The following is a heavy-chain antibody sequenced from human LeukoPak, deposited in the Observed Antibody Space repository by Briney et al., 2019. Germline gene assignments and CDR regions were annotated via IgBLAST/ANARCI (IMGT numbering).Heavy chain of an antibody. D-gene: IGHD6-6*01. V-gene: IGHV3-30*04. Sequence: PGGSLRLSCAASGFTFSSYAMHWVRQAPGKGLEWVAVISYDGSNRYYADSVKGRFTISRDNSKNTLYLQMNSLRAEDTAVYYCARDGFIAARWVGVYYYYYYMDVWGKGTTVTVSS. CDR3: ARDGFIAARWVGVYYYYYYMDV. CDR2: ISYDGSNR. J-gene: IGHJ6*03. CDR1: GFTFSSYA.